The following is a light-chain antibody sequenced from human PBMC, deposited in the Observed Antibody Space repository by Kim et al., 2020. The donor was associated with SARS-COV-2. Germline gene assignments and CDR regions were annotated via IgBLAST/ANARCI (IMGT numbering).Light chain of an antibody. CDR1: QSLVHSDGNTY. J-gene: IGKJ1*01. CDR3: MLSTHWPPWT. Sequence: DVVMTQSPLSLPATLGQPASIPCRSSQSLVHSDGNTYLNWFQQRPGRSPRRLIYKVSNRYSGVPDRSSGSGSGTDFTLKISRVEGGDVGVYYCMLSTHWPPWTFGQGTKVDIK. V-gene: IGKV2-30*02. CDR2: KVS.